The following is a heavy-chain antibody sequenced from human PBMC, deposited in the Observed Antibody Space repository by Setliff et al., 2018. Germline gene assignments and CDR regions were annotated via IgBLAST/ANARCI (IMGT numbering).Heavy chain of an antibody. CDR3: AREGRGVYYHYYYMDV. CDR1: GFTFSSYA. V-gene: IGHV3-23*01. CDR2: IRGGRSGDT. J-gene: IGHJ6*03. Sequence: PRGSLRRSCAASGFTFSSYAMTWVRQAPGQGLEWVSAIRGGRSGDTYYADSVKGRFTISRDNAKNALYLQMNSLRAEDTAVYYCAREGRGVYYHYYYMDVWGKGTTVTVSS. D-gene: IGHD3-10*01.